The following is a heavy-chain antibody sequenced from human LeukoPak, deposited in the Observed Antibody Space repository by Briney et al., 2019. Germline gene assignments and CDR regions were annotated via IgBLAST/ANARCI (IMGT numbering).Heavy chain of an antibody. CDR3: ARRGYYYDSSGYYYFDY. V-gene: IGHV4-34*01. Sequence: SETLSLTCAVYGGSFSGYYWGWIRQPPGKGLEWIGSIYYSGSTYYNPSLKSRVTISVDTSKNQFSLKLSSVTAADTAVYYCARRGYYYDSSGYYYFDYWGQGTLVTVSS. CDR1: GGSFSGYY. CDR2: IYYSGST. D-gene: IGHD3-22*01. J-gene: IGHJ4*02.